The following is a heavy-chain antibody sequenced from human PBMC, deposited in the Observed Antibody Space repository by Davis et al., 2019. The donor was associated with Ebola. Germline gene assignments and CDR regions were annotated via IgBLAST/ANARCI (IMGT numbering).Heavy chain of an antibody. V-gene: IGHV5-51*01. CDR2: IYPGDSDT. CDR1: GYSFTSYW. J-gene: IGHJ4*02. D-gene: IGHD3-22*01. Sequence: KVSCKGSGYSFTSYWIGWVRQMPGKGLEWMGIIYPGDSDTRYSPSFQGQVTISADKSISTAYLQWSSLGASDTAMYYCARRNYYDSSVNYFFDYWGQGTPVTVSS. CDR3: ARRNYYDSSVNYFFDY.